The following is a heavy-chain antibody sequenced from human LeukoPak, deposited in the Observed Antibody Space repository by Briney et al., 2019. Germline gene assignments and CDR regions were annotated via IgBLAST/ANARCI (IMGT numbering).Heavy chain of an antibody. V-gene: IGHV4-59*08. CDR3: ARQSGGVGTKVDY. D-gene: IGHD3-16*01. Sequence: PSETLSLTCTVSVASTSSYYWTWIRQPPGKGLEWIGYIYYSGGTNYNPSLKSRVTISVDTSKNQFSLKLSSVTAADTAVYYCARQSGGVGTKVDYWGQGTLVTVSS. J-gene: IGHJ4*02. CDR1: VASTSSYY. CDR2: IYYSGGT.